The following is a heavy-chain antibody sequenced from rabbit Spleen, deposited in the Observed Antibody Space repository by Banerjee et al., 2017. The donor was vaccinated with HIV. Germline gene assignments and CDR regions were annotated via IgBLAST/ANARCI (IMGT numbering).Heavy chain of an antibody. CDR3: ARARDTYDDVGDYARLDL. Sequence: QSLEESGGGLVKPGGTLTLSCKAFGFTISGYWMNWVRQAPGKGLEWIGIIYGCVGTTDYASWVNGRFTISSDNAQNTVDLQMNSLTAADTATYFCARARDTYDDVGDYARLDLWGPGTLVTVS. CDR2: IYGCVGTT. CDR1: GFTISGYW. V-gene: IGHV1S7*01. J-gene: IGHJ3*01. D-gene: IGHD2-1*01.